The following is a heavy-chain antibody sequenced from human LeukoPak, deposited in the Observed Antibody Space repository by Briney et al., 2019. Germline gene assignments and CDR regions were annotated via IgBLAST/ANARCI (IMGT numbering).Heavy chain of an antibody. J-gene: IGHJ4*02. CDR1: GGSIGSFY. V-gene: IGHV4-59*01. CDR3: ARAVAERAPFGY. Sequence: SETLSLTCTVSGGSIGSFYWSWIRQFPGKGLEWIGFVYYSGSANYSPSLESRVTISVDTAKNQFSLRLTSVTAADTAVYYCARAVAERAPFGYWGQGSLVTVSS. CDR2: VYYSGSA. D-gene: IGHD6-19*01.